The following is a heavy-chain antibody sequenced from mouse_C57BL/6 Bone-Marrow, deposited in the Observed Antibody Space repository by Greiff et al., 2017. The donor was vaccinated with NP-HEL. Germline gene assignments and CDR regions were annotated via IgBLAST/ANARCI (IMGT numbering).Heavy chain of an antibody. J-gene: IGHJ3*01. D-gene: IGHD2-2*01. V-gene: IGHV1-82*01. CDR3: AREEDRELWLRRGFAY. CDR1: GYAFSSSW. Sequence: VQLQQSGPELVKPGASVKISCKASGYAFSSSWMNWVKQRPGKGLEWIGRIYPGDGDTNYNGKFKGKATLTADKSSSTAYMQLSSLTSEDSAVYFGAREEDRELWLRRGFAYWGQGTLVTVSA. CDR2: IYPGDGDT.